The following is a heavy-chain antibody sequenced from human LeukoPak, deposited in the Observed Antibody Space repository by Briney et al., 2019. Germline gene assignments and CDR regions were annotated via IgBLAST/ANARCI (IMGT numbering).Heavy chain of an antibody. D-gene: IGHD4-11*01. CDR1: GGSISSSSYY. V-gene: IGHV4-39*01. Sequence: SETLSLTCTVSGGSISSSSYYWGWIRQPPGKGLEWIGSIYYSGSTYYNPSLKSRVTISVDTSKNQFSLKLSSATAADTAVYYCARGSYSNSDYWGQGTLVTVSS. J-gene: IGHJ4*02. CDR3: ARGSYSNSDY. CDR2: IYYSGST.